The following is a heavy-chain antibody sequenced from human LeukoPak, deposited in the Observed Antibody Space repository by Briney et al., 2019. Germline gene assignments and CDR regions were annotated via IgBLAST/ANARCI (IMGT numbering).Heavy chain of an antibody. CDR1: GFTFSTSD. V-gene: IGHV3-13*01. D-gene: IGHD3-10*01. J-gene: IGHJ4*02. CDR3: AKDIGSYYDY. Sequence: GGSLRLSCAASGFTFSTSDMHWVRQATGRGLEWVSAIGTVDDTYYPGSVKGRFTISRENAKNSLYLQMNSLRAEDTAVYYCAKDIGSYYDYWGQGILVTVSS. CDR2: IGTVDDT.